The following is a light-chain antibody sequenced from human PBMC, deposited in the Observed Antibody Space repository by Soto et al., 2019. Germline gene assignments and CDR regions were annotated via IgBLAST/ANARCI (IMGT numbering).Light chain of an antibody. CDR3: SSYTDRNNLV. V-gene: IGLV2-23*01. J-gene: IGLJ1*01. Sequence: QSALTQPASVSGSPGQSITISCTGTSSDVGSYNLVSWYQQHPGKAPKLMIYEGSKRPSGVSNRFSGSKSGNTASLTISGLQAEDEADYYCSSYTDRNNLVFGTGTKLTVL. CDR2: EGS. CDR1: SSDVGSYNL.